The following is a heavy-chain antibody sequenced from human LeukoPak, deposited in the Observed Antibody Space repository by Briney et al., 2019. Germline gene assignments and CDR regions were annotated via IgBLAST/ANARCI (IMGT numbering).Heavy chain of an antibody. V-gene: IGHV4-4*07. J-gene: IGHJ4*02. D-gene: IGHD1-26*01. Sequence: PSETLSLTCTVSGGSISSYYWSWIRQPAGKGLEWIGRIYTSGSTNYNASLKSRVSMSVDTSKNQFSLKLSSVTAADTAVFYCARENSGSYREYDYWGQGTLVTVSS. CDR3: ARENSGSYREYDY. CDR2: IYTSGST. CDR1: GGSISSYY.